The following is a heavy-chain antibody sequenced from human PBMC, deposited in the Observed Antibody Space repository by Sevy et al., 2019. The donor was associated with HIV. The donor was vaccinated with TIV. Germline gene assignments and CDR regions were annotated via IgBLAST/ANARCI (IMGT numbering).Heavy chain of an antibody. V-gene: IGHV3-7*03. CDR3: ARDCSSTCCLWGMDV. J-gene: IGHJ6*02. CDR1: GFTFRSYW. Sequence: GGSLRLSCVASGFTFRSYWMSWVRQAPGKGLEWVANIKLDGSEKYYVDSVKGRFTISRDNAKNSLYLQMNSLRAEDSAVYYCARDCSSTCCLWGMDVWGQGTAVAVSS. CDR2: IKLDGSEK. D-gene: IGHD2-2*01.